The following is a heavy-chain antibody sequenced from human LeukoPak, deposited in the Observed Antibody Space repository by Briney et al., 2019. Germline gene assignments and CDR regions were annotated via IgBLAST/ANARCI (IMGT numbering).Heavy chain of an antibody. CDR3: AREDLTYYDTSGYTPFDY. V-gene: IGHV3-23*01. D-gene: IGHD3-22*01. Sequence: GGSLRLSCAASGFTFSSYAISWVRQAPGKGLEWVSAISGSGGSTYYADSVKGRFTISRDNSKNTLYLQMNSLRAEDTAVYYCAREDLTYYDTSGYTPFDYWGQGTLVTVSS. J-gene: IGHJ4*02. CDR2: ISGSGGST. CDR1: GFTFSSYA.